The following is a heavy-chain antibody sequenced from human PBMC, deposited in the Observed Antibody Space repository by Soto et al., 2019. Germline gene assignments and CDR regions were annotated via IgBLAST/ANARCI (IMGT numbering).Heavy chain of an antibody. D-gene: IGHD2-15*01. Sequence: GGALRLSGTASGFTFSSYSINWVRQAPGKGLEWVSYISSSNRTINYADSVKGRFIISRDNAKNSLYLQMHSLRDEDTAVYYCAREGWPLLQTGMDVWGQGTTVTVSS. V-gene: IGHV3-48*02. CDR1: GFTFSSYS. CDR3: AREGWPLLQTGMDV. CDR2: ISSSNRTI. J-gene: IGHJ6*02.